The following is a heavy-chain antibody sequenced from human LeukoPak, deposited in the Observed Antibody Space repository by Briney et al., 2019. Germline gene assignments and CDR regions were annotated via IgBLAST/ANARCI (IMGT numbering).Heavy chain of an antibody. D-gene: IGHD3-16*01. Sequence: SETLSLTCTVSGYSISSGYYWGWIRQPPGKGLEWIGSIYYSGSTHYNPSLKSRVTISVDTSKNQFSLKLSSVTAADTAVYYCAREGSRFLLYNWFDPWGQGTLVTVSS. CDR1: GYSISSGYY. CDR2: IYYSGST. V-gene: IGHV4-38-2*02. CDR3: AREGSRFLLYNWFDP. J-gene: IGHJ5*02.